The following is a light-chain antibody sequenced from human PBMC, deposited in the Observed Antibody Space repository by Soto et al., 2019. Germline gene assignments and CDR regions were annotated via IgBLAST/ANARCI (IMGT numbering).Light chain of an antibody. CDR2: EVS. V-gene: IGLV2-8*01. CDR1: SGDVGGYNY. Sequence: SALTQPPSASGSPGQSVTISCTGTSGDVGGYNYVSWYQQHPGKAPKLMIYEVSKRPSGVPDRFSGSKSGNTASLTVSGLQAEDEADYYCSSYAGSNNLIFGGGTKLTVL. J-gene: IGLJ2*01. CDR3: SSYAGSNNLI.